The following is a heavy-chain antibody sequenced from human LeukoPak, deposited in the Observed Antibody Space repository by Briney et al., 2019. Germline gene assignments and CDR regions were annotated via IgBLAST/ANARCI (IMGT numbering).Heavy chain of an antibody. CDR3: ARDVSMSTGDWFDP. CDR2: ISAYNDNT. D-gene: IGHD5/OR15-5a*01. V-gene: IGHV1-18*01. Sequence: ASVKVSCKASGYTFTSYGISWVRQAPGQGLEWMGWISAYNDNTNYAQKLQGRVTMTTDTSTSTAYMELRSLRSDDTAVYYCARDVSMSTGDWFDPWGQGTLVTVSS. CDR1: GYTFTSYG. J-gene: IGHJ5*02.